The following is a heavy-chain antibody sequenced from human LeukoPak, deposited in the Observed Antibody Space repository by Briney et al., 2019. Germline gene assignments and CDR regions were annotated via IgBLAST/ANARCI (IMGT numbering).Heavy chain of an antibody. V-gene: IGHV3-72*01. CDR3: VRATYFYAVGSSFDAFDT. J-gene: IGHJ3*02. CDR1: GFSFSDDH. D-gene: IGHD2/OR15-2a*01. CDR2: ARNKAHDYTT. Sequence: QPGGSLRLSCAASGFSFSDDHMDWVRQAPGKGLEWVGRARNKAHDYTTRYAVSVEGRFTISRDDSKNSVYLQMDSLKLEDTALYHCVRATYFYAVGSSFDAFDTWGEGTMVTVSS.